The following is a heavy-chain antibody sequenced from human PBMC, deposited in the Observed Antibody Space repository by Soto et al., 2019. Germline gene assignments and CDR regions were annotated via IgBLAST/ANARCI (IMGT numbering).Heavy chain of an antibody. Sequence: SETLSLTCTVSGGSINNYYWTGIRQPPGKGLEWIGYIYNSGSTNYDPSLKSRVTISVDTSKNQFSLELRSVTAADTAVYFCARDRGSGSYYPYYYYAMDVWGQGTTVT. D-gene: IGHD3-10*01. CDR3: ARDRGSGSYYPYYYYAMDV. CDR1: GGSINNYY. CDR2: IYNSGST. J-gene: IGHJ6*02. V-gene: IGHV4-59*01.